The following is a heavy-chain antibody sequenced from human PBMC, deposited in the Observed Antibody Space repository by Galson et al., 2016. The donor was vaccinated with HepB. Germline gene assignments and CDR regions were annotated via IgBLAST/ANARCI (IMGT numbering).Heavy chain of an antibody. D-gene: IGHD3-16*01. J-gene: IGHJ6*02. CDR3: ARVPGVRLGVYGMDV. CDR1: GFTFSSYG. V-gene: IGHV3-33*01. Sequence: SLRLSCAASGFTFSSYGMHWVRQAPGKGLEWVAVIWYDGRNKYYADSVKGRFTISRDNSKNTLYLQMNSLIAEDTAVYYCARVPGVRLGVYGMDVWGQGTTVTVSS. CDR2: IWYDGRNK.